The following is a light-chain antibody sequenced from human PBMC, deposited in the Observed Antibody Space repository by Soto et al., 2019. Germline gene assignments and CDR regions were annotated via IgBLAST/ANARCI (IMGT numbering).Light chain of an antibody. CDR3: QQYNSYSYT. Sequence: EIVMTQSPATLSMSPGERATLSCRASQSVGNKLAWYQQKPGQGPRLLISGASTRATGVPARFSASGFGTEFTLTISSLQPDDFATYYCQQYNSYSYTFGQGTKVDIK. CDR2: GAS. V-gene: IGKV3-15*01. J-gene: IGKJ2*01. CDR1: QSVGNK.